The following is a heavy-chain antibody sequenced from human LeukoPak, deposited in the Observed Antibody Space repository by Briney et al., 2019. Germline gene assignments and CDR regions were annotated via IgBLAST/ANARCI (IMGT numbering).Heavy chain of an antibody. CDR1: GGTFSSYA. CDR3: AKAPYCGGDCYAPDDAFDI. CDR2: IIPILGIA. V-gene: IGHV1-69*04. D-gene: IGHD2-21*02. Sequence: ASVKVSCKASGGTFSSYAIIWVRQAPGQGLEWMGRIIPILGIANYAQKFQGRVTITADKSTSTAYMELSSLRYEDTAVYYCAKAPYCGGDCYAPDDAFDIWGQGIMVTVSS. J-gene: IGHJ3*02.